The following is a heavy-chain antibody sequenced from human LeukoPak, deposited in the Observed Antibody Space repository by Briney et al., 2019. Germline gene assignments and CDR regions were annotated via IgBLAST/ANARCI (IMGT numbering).Heavy chain of an antibody. CDR1: GGSISSYY. Sequence: SETLSLTCTVSGGSISSYYWSWIRQPPGKGLEWIGYIYYSGSTNYNPSLKSRVTISVDTSKNQFSLKLSSVTAADTAVYYCARQLGYRSSTSCPPYYYYGMDVWGQGTTVTVSS. J-gene: IGHJ6*02. V-gene: IGHV4-59*08. D-gene: IGHD2-2*01. CDR2: IYYSGST. CDR3: ARQLGYRSSTSCPPYYYYGMDV.